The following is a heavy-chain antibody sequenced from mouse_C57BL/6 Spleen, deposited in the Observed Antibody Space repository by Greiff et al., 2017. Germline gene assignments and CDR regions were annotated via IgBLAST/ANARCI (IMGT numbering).Heavy chain of an antibody. J-gene: IGHJ2*01. D-gene: IGHD1-1*01. CDR3: TYYCGSSYVGD. CDR1: GFNNKDDY. CDR2: IGPENGDT. Sequence: VQLQQCGAELVRRGASVKLSCTASGFNNKDDYMPRVKKRPEQGLEWIGWIGPENGDTEYASKFQGKATITADTSSNTAYLQLSSLTSEDTAVYYCTYYCGSSYVGDWGKGTTLTVSS. V-gene: IGHV14-4*01.